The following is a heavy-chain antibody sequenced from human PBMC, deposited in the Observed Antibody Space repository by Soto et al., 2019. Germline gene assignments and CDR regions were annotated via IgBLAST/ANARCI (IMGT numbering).Heavy chain of an antibody. CDR3: AREEPSGEGAYDY. V-gene: IGHV3-30-3*01. J-gene: IGHJ4*02. CDR1: GFTFSSYA. CDR2: ISYDGSNK. Sequence: QVQLVESGGGVVQPGRSLRLSCAASGFTFSSYAMHWVRQAPGKGLEWVAVISYDGSNKYYADSVKGRFTIPRDNSKNTMYLQMNSLRDEHTGVYYCAREEPSGEGAYDYWGQGTLVTVSS. D-gene: IGHD3-10*01.